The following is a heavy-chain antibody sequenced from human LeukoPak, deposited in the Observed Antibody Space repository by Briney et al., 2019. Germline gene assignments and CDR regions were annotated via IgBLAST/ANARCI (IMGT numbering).Heavy chain of an antibody. Sequence: QPGGSLRLSCAASGFIFSSYSMNWVRQAPGKGLEWVSYISSGSDTIYYADSVKGRFTVSRDNAKNSLYLEMSSLRVEDTALYYCAKDIGDSHSNNWYGRYLNYWGQGTLVTVSS. CDR3: AKDIGDSHSNNWYGRYLNY. J-gene: IGHJ4*02. CDR1: GFIFSSYS. CDR2: ISSGSDTI. V-gene: IGHV3-48*04. D-gene: IGHD6-13*01.